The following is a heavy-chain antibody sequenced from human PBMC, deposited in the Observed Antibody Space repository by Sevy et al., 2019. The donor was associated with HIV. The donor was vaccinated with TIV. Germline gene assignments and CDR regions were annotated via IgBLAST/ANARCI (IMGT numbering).Heavy chain of an antibody. Sequence: GGSLRLSCSASGFTFIAFGMTWVRQAPGKGLEWVSGISGGGAATAYADSVKGRFTISRDNSKNTLYLQMNSLTAADTAVYYCARYGRIPVGGHTWFDPWGLGTLVTVSS. CDR2: ISGGGAAT. J-gene: IGHJ5*02. CDR3: ARYGRIPVGGHTWFDP. D-gene: IGHD6-19*01. V-gene: IGHV3-23*01. CDR1: GFTFIAFG.